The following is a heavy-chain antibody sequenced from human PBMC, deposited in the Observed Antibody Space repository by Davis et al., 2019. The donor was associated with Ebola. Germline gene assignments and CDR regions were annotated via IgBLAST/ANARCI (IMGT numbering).Heavy chain of an antibody. V-gene: IGHV3-30-3*01. CDR2: ISYDGSNK. CDR3: ARDRRVVLDYYYYYGMDV. D-gene: IGHD3-3*01. Sequence: GGSLRLSCAASGFTFSSYAMHWVRQAPGKGLEWVAVISYDGSNKYYADSVKGRFTISRDNAKNSLYLQMNSLRAEDTAVYYCARDRRVVLDYYYYYGMDVWGQGTTVTVSS. J-gene: IGHJ6*02. CDR1: GFTFSSYA.